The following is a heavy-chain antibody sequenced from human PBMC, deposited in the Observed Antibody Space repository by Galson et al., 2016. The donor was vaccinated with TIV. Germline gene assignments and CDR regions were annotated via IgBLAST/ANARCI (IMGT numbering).Heavy chain of an antibody. CDR3: ASDRLAVRDVDY. J-gene: IGHJ4*02. CDR2: IYHYGRT. D-gene: IGHD3-10*01. V-gene: IGHV4-30-4*01. CDR1: GASISSGDHY. Sequence: TLSLTCTVSGASISSGDHYWSWIRQSPGKGLEWIGYIYHYGRTYYNPSLVSRLNISLDTSKNDFSLKLSSVTAADTAIYYCASDRLAVRDVDYWGQGALVPVSS.